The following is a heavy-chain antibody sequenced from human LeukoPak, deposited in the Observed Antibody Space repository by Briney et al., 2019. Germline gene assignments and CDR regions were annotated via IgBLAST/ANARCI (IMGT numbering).Heavy chain of an antibody. CDR1: GFPFNRYG. CDR3: AKRTVTTYGGYYFDY. Sequence: PGGSLGLSWAASGFPFNRYGMSWVRPAPGKGLGWVSAISGSGGSTYYADSVKGRFTISRDNSKNTLYLQMNSLRAEDTAVYYCAKRTVTTYGGYYFDYWGQGTLVTVSS. CDR2: ISGSGGST. J-gene: IGHJ4*02. D-gene: IGHD4-17*01. V-gene: IGHV3-23*01.